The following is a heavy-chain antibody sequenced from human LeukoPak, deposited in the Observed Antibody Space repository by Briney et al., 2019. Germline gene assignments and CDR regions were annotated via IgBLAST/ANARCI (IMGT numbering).Heavy chain of an antibody. CDR3: ARINQGLGYCSSTSCYENAFDI. CDR2: TYYRSKWYN. Sequence: SQTLSLTCAISGDSVSSNSAAWNWIRQSPSRGLEWLGRTYYRSKWYNDYAVSVKSRITINPDTSKNQFSLQLNSVTPEDTAVYYCARINQGLGYCSSTSCYENAFDIWGQGTMVTVSS. CDR1: GDSVSSNSAA. J-gene: IGHJ3*02. V-gene: IGHV6-1*01. D-gene: IGHD2-2*01.